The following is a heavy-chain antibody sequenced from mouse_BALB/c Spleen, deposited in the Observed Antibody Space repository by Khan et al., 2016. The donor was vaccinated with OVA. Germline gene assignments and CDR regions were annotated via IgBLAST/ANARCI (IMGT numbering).Heavy chain of an antibody. CDR1: GFSLTNYG. J-gene: IGHJ2*01. Sequence: QVQLKESGPGLVQPSQSLSITCTVSGFSLTNYGVHWVRQSPGKGLEWLGMIWSGGSTDYNATFISRLTISKDNSRSQVFFKMNSLQASDTAIYXCARNRNGYFDYWGQGTTLTVSS. CDR3: ARNRNGYFDY. V-gene: IGHV2-2*02. D-gene: IGHD1-1*02. CDR2: IWSGGST.